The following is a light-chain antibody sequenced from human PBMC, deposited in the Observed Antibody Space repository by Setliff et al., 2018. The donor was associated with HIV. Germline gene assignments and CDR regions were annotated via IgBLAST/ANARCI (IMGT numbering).Light chain of an antibody. CDR3: SSYAITNTRP. J-gene: IGLJ1*01. CDR1: SRDVGGYNY. CDR2: EVR. Sequence: QSVLTQPASVSGSPGQSITISCTGTSRDVGGYNYVSWYQQHPGKAPKLIIYEVRNRPSGVSIRFSGSKSGNTASLTISGLQTEDEADYYCSSYAITNTRPFGTGTKGTV. V-gene: IGLV2-14*01.